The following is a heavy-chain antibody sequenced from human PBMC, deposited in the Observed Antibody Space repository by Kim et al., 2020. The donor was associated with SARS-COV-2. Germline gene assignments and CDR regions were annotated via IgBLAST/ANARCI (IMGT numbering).Heavy chain of an antibody. CDR3: ARDWSGDHYYYGMDV. CDR1: GGSISSYY. V-gene: IGHV4-59*01. CDR2: IYYSGST. Sequence: SETLSLTCTVSGGSISSYYWSWIRQPPGKGLEWIGYIYYSGSTNYNPSLKRRVTISVDTSKNQFSMKLSSVTAADTAVYYCARDWSGDHYYYGMDVWGQGTTVTVSS. J-gene: IGHJ6*02. D-gene: IGHD3-10*01.